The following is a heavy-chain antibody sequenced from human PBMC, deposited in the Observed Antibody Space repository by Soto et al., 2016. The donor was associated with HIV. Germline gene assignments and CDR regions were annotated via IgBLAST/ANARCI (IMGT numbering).Heavy chain of an antibody. CDR3: ARGRGYGYYYYGMDV. CDR2: IYYSGST. Sequence: QVQLQESGPGLVKPSETLSLTCTVSGGSISSYYWSWIRQPPGKGLEWIGYIYYSGSTNYNPGSLKSRVTISVDTSKNQFSLKLSSVTAADTAVYYCARGRGYGYYYYGMDVWGQGTTVTVSS. D-gene: IGHD5-18*01. J-gene: IGHJ6*02. CDR1: GGSISSYY. V-gene: IGHV4-59*01.